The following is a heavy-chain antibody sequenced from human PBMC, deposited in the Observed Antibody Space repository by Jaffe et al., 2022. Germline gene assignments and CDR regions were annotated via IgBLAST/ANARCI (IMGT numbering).Heavy chain of an antibody. CDR2: IYISGNT. CDR1: GGSMSSSGYY. CDR3: ARDDMVRGAIVAFDI. Sequence: QVQLQESGPGLVKPSQTLSLTCTVSGGSMSSSGYYWSWIRQPAGKGLEWIGRIYISGNTNYNPSLKSRVTISVDTSKNQFSLKLSSVTAADTAVYYCARDDMVRGAIVAFDIWGQGTMVTVSS. D-gene: IGHD3-10*01. J-gene: IGHJ3*02. V-gene: IGHV4-61*02.